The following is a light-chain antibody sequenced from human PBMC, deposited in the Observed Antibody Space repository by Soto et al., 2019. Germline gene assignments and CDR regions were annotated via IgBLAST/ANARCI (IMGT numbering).Light chain of an antibody. CDR3: QLSHTTLT. CDR2: GAS. CDR1: QTIATF. Sequence: DIPMTQSPSSLSASVGGRVTITCRASQTIATFLNWYQQKPGKAPKLLIYGASTLQSGVPSRFSGSGSGADFTLTISSLQPEDSATYYCQLSHTTLTFGQGTRLEIK. V-gene: IGKV1-39*01. J-gene: IGKJ5*01.